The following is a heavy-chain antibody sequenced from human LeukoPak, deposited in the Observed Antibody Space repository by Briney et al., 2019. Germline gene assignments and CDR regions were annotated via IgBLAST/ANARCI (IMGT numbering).Heavy chain of an antibody. J-gene: IGHJ4*02. CDR1: GFTFSSYS. Sequence: GGSLRLSCAASGFTFSSYSMNWVRQAPGKGLEWVSSISSSSSYIYYADSVKGRFTISRDNAKNSLYLQMNSLRAEDTAVYYCARDLLYYYDSRATDYWGQGTLVTVSS. D-gene: IGHD3-22*01. CDR3: ARDLLYYYDSRATDY. CDR2: ISSSSSYI. V-gene: IGHV3-21*01.